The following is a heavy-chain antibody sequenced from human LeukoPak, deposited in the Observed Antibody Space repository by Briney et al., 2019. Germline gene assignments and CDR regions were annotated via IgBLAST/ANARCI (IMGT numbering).Heavy chain of an antibody. D-gene: IGHD6-19*01. Sequence: GASVKVSCKASGYTFTSYGISWVRQAPGQGLEWMGWISAYNGNTNYAQKLQGRVTMTRNTSISTAYMELSSLRSEDTAVYYCARVKVSSGWSYYYYYYGMDVWGQGTTVTVSS. V-gene: IGHV1-18*01. CDR3: ARVKVSSGWSYYYYYYGMDV. CDR2: ISAYNGNT. J-gene: IGHJ6*02. CDR1: GYTFTSYG.